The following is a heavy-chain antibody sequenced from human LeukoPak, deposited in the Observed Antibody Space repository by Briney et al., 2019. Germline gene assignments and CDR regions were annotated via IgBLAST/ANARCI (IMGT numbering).Heavy chain of an antibody. CDR3: ARRGGVYGDYVTDY. V-gene: IGHV3-30*03. CDR1: GFXFSSYG. J-gene: IGHJ4*02. CDR2: ISYDGNNK. D-gene: IGHD4-17*01. Sequence: PGGSLRLSCAASGFXFSSYGIHWVRQAPGKGLQWVAVISYDGNNKYYADSVKGRFTISRDNSKNTLYLQMNSLRAEDTAVYYCARRGGVYGDYVTDYWGQGTLVTVSS.